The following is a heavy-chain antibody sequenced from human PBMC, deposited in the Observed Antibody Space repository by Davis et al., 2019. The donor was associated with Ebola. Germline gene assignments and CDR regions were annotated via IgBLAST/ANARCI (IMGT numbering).Heavy chain of an antibody. CDR1: GNSFTSHW. D-gene: IGHD2-8*02. V-gene: IGHV5-51*01. J-gene: IGHJ3*02. CDR2: IYTGDSDT. Sequence: KVSCKDSGNSFTSHWIGWVRQMPGKGLDWMGIIYTGDSDTRYSPSFRGQVTISADKSFKTAFLQWTSLKASDTAMYYCASLRRTITGMDDGFDIWGQGTMVTVSS. CDR3: ASLRRTITGMDDGFDI.